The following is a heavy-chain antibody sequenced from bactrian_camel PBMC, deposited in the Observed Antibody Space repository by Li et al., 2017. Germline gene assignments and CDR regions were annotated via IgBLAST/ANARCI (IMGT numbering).Heavy chain of an antibody. J-gene: IGHJ4*01. CDR1: GLIISDYA. CDR3: AATEWDLEYGLTGNPDDYKY. V-gene: IGHV3S53*01. CDR2: IDTDGRT. D-gene: IGHD4*01. Sequence: VQLVESGGGLVQPGGSLTLSCAASGLIISDYAMAWFRQAPGKEREFAAGIDTDGRTMYTSAVKGRFTMTKDSAKNTLYLQMNNLKPEDTATYYCAATEWDLEYGLTGNPDDYKYWGQGTQVTVS.